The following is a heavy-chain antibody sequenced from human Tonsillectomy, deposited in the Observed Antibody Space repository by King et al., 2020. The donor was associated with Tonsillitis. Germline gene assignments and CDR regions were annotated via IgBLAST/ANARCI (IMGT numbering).Heavy chain of an antibody. V-gene: IGHV1-2*02. CDR2: INPNRGGT. CDR1: GYTFTGYY. D-gene: IGHD4-17*01. J-gene: IGHJ5*02. CDR3: ARDLRDYGDYGPSWFDP. Sequence: VQLVESGAEVKKPGASVKVSCKASGYTFTGYYMHWVRQAPGQGLEWMGWINPNRGGTNYAQKFQGRFTMTRDTSISTAYVELSRLRSDDTAVYYCARDLRDYGDYGPSWFDPWGRDTLVTVSS.